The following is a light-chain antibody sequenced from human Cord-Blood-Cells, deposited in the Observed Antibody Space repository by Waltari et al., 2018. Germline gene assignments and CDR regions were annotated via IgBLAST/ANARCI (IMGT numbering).Light chain of an antibody. CDR2: RNN. Sequence: QSVLTQPHSASGTPGQRVTISRSGSSSNIGSNYVYWYQQLPGTAPKLLIYRNNQRPSGVPDRFSGSKSGTSASLAISGLRSEDEADYYCAAWDDSLSGPVFGGGTKLTVL. V-gene: IGLV1-47*01. CDR3: AAWDDSLSGPV. J-gene: IGLJ3*02. CDR1: SSNIGSNY.